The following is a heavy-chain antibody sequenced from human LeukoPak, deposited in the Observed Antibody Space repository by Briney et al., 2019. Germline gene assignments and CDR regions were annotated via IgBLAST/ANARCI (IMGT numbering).Heavy chain of an antibody. CDR1: GYTFTSYD. Sequence: ASVKVSCKASGYTFTSYDINWVRQATGQGLEWMGWMNPNSGNTGYAQKFQGRVTMTRNTSISTAYMELSSLRSEDTAVYYCARGVKRITMIVVVINYYYHMDVWGKGTTVTVSS. CDR3: ARGVKRITMIVVVINYYYHMDV. V-gene: IGHV1-8*01. J-gene: IGHJ6*03. D-gene: IGHD3-22*01. CDR2: MNPNSGNT.